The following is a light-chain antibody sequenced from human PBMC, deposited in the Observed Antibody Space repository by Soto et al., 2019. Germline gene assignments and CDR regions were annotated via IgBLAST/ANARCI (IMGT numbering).Light chain of an antibody. Sequence: DIQMTQSPSSLSASVGDRVTITCRASQSISNCLAWYQQKPVKAPKLLIYNASSLTSGVPLRFSGSGSGTEFTLTINSLQPDDFAAYYCQQLNSYPSTFGQGTRLEIK. CDR1: QSISNC. J-gene: IGKJ5*01. CDR2: NAS. CDR3: QQLNSYPST. V-gene: IGKV1-5*03.